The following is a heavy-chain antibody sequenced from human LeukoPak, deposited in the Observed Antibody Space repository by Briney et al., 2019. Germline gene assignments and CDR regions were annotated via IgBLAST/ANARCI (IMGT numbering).Heavy chain of an antibody. V-gene: IGHV3-11*01. D-gene: IGHD1-1*01. CDR3: ASEWAGTDAFDI. J-gene: IGHJ3*02. Sequence: GGSLRLSCAASGFTFSDYYMSWIRQAPGKGLEWVSYISSSGGTIYYADSVKGRFTISRDNAKNSLYLQMDSLRAEDTAVYYCASEWAGTDAFDICGQGTMAPVSS. CDR1: GFTFSDYY. CDR2: ISSSGGTI.